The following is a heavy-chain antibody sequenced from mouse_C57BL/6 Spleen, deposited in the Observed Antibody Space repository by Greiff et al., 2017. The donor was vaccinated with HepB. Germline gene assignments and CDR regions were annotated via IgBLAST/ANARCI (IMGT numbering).Heavy chain of an antibody. J-gene: IGHJ2*01. CDR2: IDPSDSYT. V-gene: IGHV1-50*01. CDR1: GYTFTSYW. CDR3: ARRDGYYVYFDY. D-gene: IGHD2-3*01. Sequence: QVQLQQPGAELVKPGASVKLSCKASGYTFTSYWMQWVKQRPGQGLEWIGEIDPSDSYTNYNQKFKGKATLTVDTSSSTAYMQLSSLTSEDSAVYYCARRDGYYVYFDYWGQGTTLTVSS.